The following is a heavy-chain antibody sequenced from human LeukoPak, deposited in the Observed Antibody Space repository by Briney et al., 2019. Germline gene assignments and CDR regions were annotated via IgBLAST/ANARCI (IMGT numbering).Heavy chain of an antibody. Sequence: SQTLSLTCTVSGGSISSGDYYWSWLRQPPGKVLEWIGYICYSGSTYYNPSLKSRVTISVDTSKNQFSLKLSSLTAADTAVYYCARTGRGYYDFWSGYPRAAFDIWGQGTMVTVSS. D-gene: IGHD3-3*01. CDR3: ARTGRGYYDFWSGYPRAAFDI. J-gene: IGHJ3*02. CDR2: ICYSGST. CDR1: GGSISSGDYY. V-gene: IGHV4-30-4*08.